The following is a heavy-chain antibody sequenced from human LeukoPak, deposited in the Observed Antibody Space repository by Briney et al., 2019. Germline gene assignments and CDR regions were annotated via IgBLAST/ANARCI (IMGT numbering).Heavy chain of an antibody. CDR2: IKPDGSDK. J-gene: IGHJ4*02. V-gene: IGHV3-7*05. Sequence: PGGSLRLSCAASGFTFSSHWMTWVRQAPGKGLQWVASIKPDGSDKYYVGSVKGRFIISRDSAKNSLFLQMSSLGVGDTAVYYCARHSDRRDDYWGQGMLVTVSS. CDR3: ARHSDRRDDY. CDR1: GFTFSSHW.